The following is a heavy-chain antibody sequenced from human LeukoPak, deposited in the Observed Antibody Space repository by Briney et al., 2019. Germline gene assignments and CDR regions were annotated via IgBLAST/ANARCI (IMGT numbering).Heavy chain of an antibody. CDR2: IYYSGST. CDR1: GGSISSYY. Sequence: SVTLSLTCTVSGGSISSYYWSWIRQPPGKGLEWIGYIYYSGSTNYNPSLKSRVTISVDTSKNQFSLKLSSVTAADTAVYYCAREGNYVDYWGQGTLVTVSS. V-gene: IGHV4-59*01. CDR3: AREGNYVDY. D-gene: IGHD6-13*01. J-gene: IGHJ4*02.